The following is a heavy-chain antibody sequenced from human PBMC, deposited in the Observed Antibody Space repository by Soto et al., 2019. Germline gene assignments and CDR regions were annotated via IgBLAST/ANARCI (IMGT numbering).Heavy chain of an antibody. CDR1: GFTFDDYA. J-gene: IGHJ4*02. D-gene: IGHD6-19*01. Sequence: EVQVVESGGGLVQPGRSLRLSGAASGFTFDDYAMHWVRQAPGKGLEWVSGISWNSGSIGYADSVKGRFTISRDNAKNSLYLQMNSLRAEDTALYYCAKDKTLSGWYAFDYWGQGTLVTVSS. CDR3: AKDKTLSGWYAFDY. V-gene: IGHV3-9*01. CDR2: ISWNSGSI.